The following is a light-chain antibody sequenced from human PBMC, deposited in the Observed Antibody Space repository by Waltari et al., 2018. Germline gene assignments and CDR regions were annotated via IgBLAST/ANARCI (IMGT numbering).Light chain of an antibody. CDR3: QQYNRSPWT. Sequence: EIVLTQSPGTLSLSPGERATLSCRDSQTVGTNYLAWYQQKPGPAPRVLINGASSRATDIPDRFSGSGSGTDFTLTISRLEPEDFAMYYCQQYNRSPWTFGQGTRVEIK. CDR1: QTVGTNY. J-gene: IGKJ1*01. CDR2: GAS. V-gene: IGKV3-20*01.